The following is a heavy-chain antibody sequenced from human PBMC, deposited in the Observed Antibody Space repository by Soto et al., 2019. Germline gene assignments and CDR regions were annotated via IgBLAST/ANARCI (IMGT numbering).Heavy chain of an antibody. CDR1: GFSLSTSGMR. D-gene: IGHD3-22*01. Sequence: SGPTLVNPTQTLTLTCTFSGFSLSTSGMRVSWIRQPPGKALEWLARIDWDDDKFYSTSLKTRLTISKDTSKNQVVLTMTNMDPVDTATYYCARDYYDSSGYLDAFDIWGQGTMVT. CDR2: IDWDDDK. V-gene: IGHV2-70*04. J-gene: IGHJ3*02. CDR3: ARDYYDSSGYLDAFDI.